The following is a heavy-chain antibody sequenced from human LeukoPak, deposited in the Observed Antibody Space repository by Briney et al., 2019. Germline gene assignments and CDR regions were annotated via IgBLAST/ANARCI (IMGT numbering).Heavy chain of an antibody. J-gene: IGHJ4*02. CDR2: IYTSGST. CDR3: ASGDPLTENSSSWGIDY. CDR1: GGSISSGSYY. Sequence: SQTLSLTCTVSGGSISSGSYYWSWIRQPAGKGLEWIGRIYTSGSTNYNPSLKSRVTISVDTSKNQFSLKLSSVTAADTAVYYCASGDPLTENSSSWGIDYWGQGTLVTVSS. D-gene: IGHD6-13*01. V-gene: IGHV4-61*02.